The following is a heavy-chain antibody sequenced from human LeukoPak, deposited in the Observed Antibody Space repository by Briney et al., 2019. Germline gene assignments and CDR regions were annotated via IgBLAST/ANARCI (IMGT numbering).Heavy chain of an antibody. Sequence: GGPLRLSCAASGPTFSTYATTWCRQAPGKGLKWVAGISGSTDNIHYADSVKGRFTVTRDNSKNTLFLQMNSLRPEDTAVYYCAKGDYCSSTSCYVLNWFDPWGQGTLVTVSS. CDR2: ISGSTDNI. D-gene: IGHD2-2*01. V-gene: IGHV3-23*01. CDR3: AKGDYCSSTSCYVLNWFDP. CDR1: GPTFSTYA. J-gene: IGHJ5*02.